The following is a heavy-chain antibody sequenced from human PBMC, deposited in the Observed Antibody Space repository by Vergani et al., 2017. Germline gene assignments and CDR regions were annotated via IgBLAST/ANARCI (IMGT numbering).Heavy chain of an antibody. CDR1: GGTFSSYT. J-gene: IGHJ6*02. Sequence: QVQLVQSGAEVKKPGSSVKVSCKASGGTFSSYTISWVRQAPGQGLEWMGRIIPILGIANYAQKFQGRVTITADKSTSTAYMELSSLRSEDTAVYYCVGCDDYVWGSYRGYGMDVGGQGTTVTVSS. D-gene: IGHD3-16*02. CDR3: VGCDDYVWGSYRGYGMDV. CDR2: IIPILGIA. V-gene: IGHV1-69*02.